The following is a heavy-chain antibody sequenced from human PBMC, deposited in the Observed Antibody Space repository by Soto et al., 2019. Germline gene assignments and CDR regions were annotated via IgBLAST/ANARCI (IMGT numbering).Heavy chain of an antibody. V-gene: IGHV4-61*08. CDR3: ARVGRYFDWLNWFDP. Sequence: SETLSLTCAVSGGSISSGGYYWSWIRQPPGKGLEWIGYIYYSGSTNYNPSLKSRVTISVDTSKNQFSLKLSSVTAADTAVYYCARVGRYFDWLNWFDPWGQGTLVTVSS. J-gene: IGHJ5*02. D-gene: IGHD3-9*01. CDR2: IYYSGST. CDR1: GGSISSGGYY.